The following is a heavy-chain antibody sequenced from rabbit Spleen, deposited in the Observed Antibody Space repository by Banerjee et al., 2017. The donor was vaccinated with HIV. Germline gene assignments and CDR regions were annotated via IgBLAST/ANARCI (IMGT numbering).Heavy chain of an antibody. V-gene: IGHV1S47*01. D-gene: IGHD4-1*01. J-gene: IGHJ4*01. CDR3: ARNANGGWDL. Sequence: QEQLVESGGGLVTLGGSLTLTCKASGFSFSDRDVMCWVRQAPGKGLEWVGYIDPVFGSTYYASWVNGRFTISSHSAQNTLYLQLNSLTPADTATYFCARNANGGWDLWGPGTLVTVS. CDR1: GFSFSDRDV. CDR2: IDPVFGST.